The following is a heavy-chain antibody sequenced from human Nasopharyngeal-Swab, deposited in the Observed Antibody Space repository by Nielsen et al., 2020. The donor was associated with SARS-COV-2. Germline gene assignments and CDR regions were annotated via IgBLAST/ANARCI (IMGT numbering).Heavy chain of an antibody. Sequence: WIRQPPGKGLEWIGEIYHSGSTNYNPSLKSRVTISVDNSKNQFSLSLSSVTAADTAVYYCASSLTYYDFWSGYLNYYYMDVWGKGTTVTVSS. D-gene: IGHD3-3*01. V-gene: IGHV4-4*02. CDR2: IYHSGST. CDR3: ASSLTYYDFWSGYLNYYYMDV. J-gene: IGHJ6*03.